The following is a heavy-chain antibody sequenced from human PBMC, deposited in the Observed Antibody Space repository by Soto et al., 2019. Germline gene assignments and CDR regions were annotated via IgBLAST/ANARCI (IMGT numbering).Heavy chain of an antibody. V-gene: IGHV2-5*02. CDR1: GFSLSTSGVG. CDR2: IYWDDDK. D-gene: IGHD3-22*01. J-gene: IGHJ4*02. CDR3: ARTAYDSSGVGFDY. Sequence: QITLKESGPPLVKPTQTLTLTCTFSGFSLSTSGVGVGWIRQPPGKALEWLALIYWDDDKRYSPSLKSRITVTKDTPKNQVVLTMTNQDPVDTATYYFARTAYDSSGVGFDYRGQGTLVTVSS.